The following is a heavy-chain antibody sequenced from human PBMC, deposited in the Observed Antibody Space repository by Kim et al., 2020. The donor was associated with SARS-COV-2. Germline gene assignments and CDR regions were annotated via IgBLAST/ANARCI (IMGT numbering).Heavy chain of an antibody. CDR2: IYYSGST. CDR3: ARHITIFGVVGAWFDP. J-gene: IGHJ5*02. D-gene: IGHD3-3*01. V-gene: IGHV4-39*01. Sequence: SETLSLTCTVSGGSITSSSYYGGWIRQPPGKGLEWIGSIYYSGSTYYNPSLKSRVTISVDTSKNRFSLKLSSVTAADTAVYYCARHITIFGVVGAWFDPWGQGTLVTVSS. CDR1: GGSITSSSYY.